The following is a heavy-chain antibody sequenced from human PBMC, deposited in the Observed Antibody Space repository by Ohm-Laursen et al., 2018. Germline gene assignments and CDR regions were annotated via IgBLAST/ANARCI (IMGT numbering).Heavy chain of an antibody. V-gene: IGHV1-46*01. Sequence: ASVKVSCKASGYTFTGNYMHWVRQAPGQGLEWMGIINPSAGSTSYAQKFQGRVTMTRDTSTSTVYMELSSLRSEDTAVYYCAGGAGGVVTFFDYWGQGTLVTVSS. J-gene: IGHJ4*02. CDR1: GYTFTGNY. CDR2: INPSAGST. CDR3: AGGAGGVVTFFDY. D-gene: IGHD3-3*01.